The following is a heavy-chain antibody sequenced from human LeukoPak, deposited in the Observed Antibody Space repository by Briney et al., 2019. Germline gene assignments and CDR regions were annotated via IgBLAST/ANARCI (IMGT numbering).Heavy chain of an antibody. CDR3: ARSQSSSLIDY. J-gene: IGHJ4*02. CDR2: IWYDGTSK. V-gene: IGHV3-33*08. CDR1: GFTFSSYS. Sequence: GGSLRLSCAASGFTFSSYSMNWVRQAPGKGLGWVAVIWYDGTSKDYADSVKGRFTFSRDNSKNTLYLQMNSLTVEDTAVYYCARSQSSSLIDYWGQGTLVTVSS. D-gene: IGHD6-13*01.